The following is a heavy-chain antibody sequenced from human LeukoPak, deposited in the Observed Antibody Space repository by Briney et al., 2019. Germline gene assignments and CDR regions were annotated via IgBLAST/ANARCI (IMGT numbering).Heavy chain of an antibody. Sequence: SQTLSLTCTVSGGSVSSVGDYWNWIRQPAGKGLEWIGRFYVSGSTDYNPSLESRVSMSLDTSENQFSLKLSSVTAADTAVYYCARGGYYGAFDYWGQGTLVTVAS. CDR3: ARGGYYGAFDY. J-gene: IGHJ4*02. D-gene: IGHD3-10*01. CDR2: FYVSGST. CDR1: GGSVSSVGDY. V-gene: IGHV4-61*02.